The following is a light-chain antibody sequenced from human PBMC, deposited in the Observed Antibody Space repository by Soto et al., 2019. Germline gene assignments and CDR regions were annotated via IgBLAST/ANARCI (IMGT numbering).Light chain of an antibody. CDR2: WSS. J-gene: IGKJ5*01. CDR1: QSVLRTSNNKNY. CDR3: QQYYQTPQFT. V-gene: IGKV4-1*01. Sequence: DIVMTQSPDALAVSLGETATLTCKSSQSVLRTSNNKNYLNWFQQKPGQPPKLLIYWSSVRESGIPDRFSGSGSGTDFTLTINNLQAEDVEVYYCQQYYQTPQFTFGQGTRLELK.